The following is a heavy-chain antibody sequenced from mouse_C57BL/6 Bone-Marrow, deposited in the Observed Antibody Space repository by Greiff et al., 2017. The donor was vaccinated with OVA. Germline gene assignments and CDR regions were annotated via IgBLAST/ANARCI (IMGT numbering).Heavy chain of an antibody. D-gene: IGHD2-2*01. J-gene: IGHJ3*01. V-gene: IGHV5-17*01. CDR1: GFTFSDYG. Sequence: EVQGVESGGGLVKPGGSLKLSCAASGFTFSDYGMHWVRQAPEKGLEWVAYISSGSSTIYYADTVKGRFTISRDNAKNTLFLQMTSLRSEDTAMYYSARNYYGYDDTWFAYWGQGTLVTVSA. CDR2: ISSGSSTI. CDR3: ARNYYGYDDTWFAY.